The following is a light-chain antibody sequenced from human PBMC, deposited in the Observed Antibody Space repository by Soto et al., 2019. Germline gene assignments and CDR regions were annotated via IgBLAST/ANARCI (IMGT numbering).Light chain of an antibody. CDR2: DTS. CDR1: QTVSSF. CDR3: QQRYNWPPT. J-gene: IGKJ2*01. V-gene: IGKV3-11*01. Sequence: EIVLSQSPAILSLSPGDRATLSCRASQTVSSFLAWYQQKPGQAPRLLIYDTSNRATGVPARFSASGSGTGFTLTISSLEPEDFAVYFCQQRYNWPPTFGQGTKLEIK.